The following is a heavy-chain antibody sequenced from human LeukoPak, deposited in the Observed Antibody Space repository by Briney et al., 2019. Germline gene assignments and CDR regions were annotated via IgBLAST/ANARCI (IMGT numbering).Heavy chain of an antibody. CDR2: IRYDGSNK. CDR1: GFTFSSYA. CDR3: AKDPVVRGVIRAGFDY. Sequence: PGGSLRLSCAASGFTFSSYAMHWVRQAPGKVLEWLAFIRYDGSNKYYADSVKGRFTISRDNSKNTLYLQMNSLRAEDTAVYYCAKDPVVRGVIRAGFDYWGQGTLVTVSS. J-gene: IGHJ4*02. D-gene: IGHD3-10*01. V-gene: IGHV3-30*02.